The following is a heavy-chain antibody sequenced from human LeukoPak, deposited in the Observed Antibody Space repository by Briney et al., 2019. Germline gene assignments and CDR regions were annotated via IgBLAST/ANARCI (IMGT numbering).Heavy chain of an antibody. J-gene: IGHJ5*02. CDR3: ARPGGDDSSGSNWFDP. V-gene: IGHV4-39*01. CDR2: IYYSGST. Sequence: SETLSLTCTVSGGSISSSSYYWGWIRQPPGKGLEWIGSIYYSGSTYYNPSLKCRVTISVDTSKNQFSLKLSSVTAADTAVYYCARPGGDDSSGSNWFDPWGQGTLVTVSS. CDR1: GGSISSSSYY. D-gene: IGHD3-22*01.